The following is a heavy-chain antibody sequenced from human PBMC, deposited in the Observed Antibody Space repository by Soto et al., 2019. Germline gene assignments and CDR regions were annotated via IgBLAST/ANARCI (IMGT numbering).Heavy chain of an antibody. CDR1: GFNFGAFS. CDR3: ARDYLTGDPREAFDS. CDR2: IDPTSTEI. J-gene: IGHJ4*02. D-gene: IGHD7-27*01. V-gene: IGHV3-21*01. Sequence: GGSLRLSCTASGFNFGAFSLSWVRQAPGKGLEWVSSIDPTSTEIHYADSVEGRFSVYRDSTKNSLYLQMISLRFEDTGVYYCARDYLTGDPREAFDSWGQGTLVTVSS.